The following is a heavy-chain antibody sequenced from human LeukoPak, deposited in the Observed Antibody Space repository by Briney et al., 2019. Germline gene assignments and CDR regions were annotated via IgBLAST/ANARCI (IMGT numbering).Heavy chain of an antibody. V-gene: IGHV4-4*07. CDR2: IYTSGST. CDR3: ARGIYCSGTTCYYYYYYMDV. J-gene: IGHJ6*03. Sequence: SETLSLACSVSGGSISAYYWSWIRQPAGKGLEWIGRIYTSGSTNYNPSLKSRVTMSLDTSKTQFSLKLRSVTAADTALYYCARGIYCSGTTCYYYYYYMDVWGKGTTVTVSS. CDR1: GGSISAYY. D-gene: IGHD2-2*01.